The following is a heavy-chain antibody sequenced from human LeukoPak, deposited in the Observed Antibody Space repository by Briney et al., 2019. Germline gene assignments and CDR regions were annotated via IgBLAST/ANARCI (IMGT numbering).Heavy chain of an antibody. J-gene: IGHJ3*02. CDR3: AKEKSDYGDYFGDAFDI. V-gene: IGHV3-23*01. Sequence: GGALRLSCAASGFTFSGYAMSGGREAPGKGLEWGSAISGSGGSTYYAESVKGRFTISRDNSKSTLYLQMNSLRAEDTAVYYCAKEKSDYGDYFGDAFDIWGQGTMVTVSS. D-gene: IGHD4-17*01. CDR1: GFTFSGYA. CDR2: ISGSGGST.